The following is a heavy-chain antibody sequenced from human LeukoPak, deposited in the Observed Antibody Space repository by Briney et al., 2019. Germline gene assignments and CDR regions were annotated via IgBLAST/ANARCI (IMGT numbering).Heavy chain of an antibody. CDR1: GGSFSDFF. Sequence: SETLSLTCAVYGGSFSDFFWSWIRQPPGKGLEWIGEVNHSGGTNYNPSLMSRVTISVDTSKSQISLKMSSVTAADMAAYYCASRYCSSTSCLLDAFDIWGQGTMVSVSS. D-gene: IGHD2-2*01. CDR2: VNHSGGT. J-gene: IGHJ3*02. V-gene: IGHV4-34*01. CDR3: ASRYCSSTSCLLDAFDI.